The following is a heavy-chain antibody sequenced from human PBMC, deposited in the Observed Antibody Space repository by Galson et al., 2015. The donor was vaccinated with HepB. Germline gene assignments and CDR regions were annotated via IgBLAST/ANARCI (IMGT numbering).Heavy chain of an antibody. J-gene: IGHJ4*02. V-gene: IGHV1-3*01. CDR3: ATTGECSGGSCNEGF. CDR2: INAGNGNT. D-gene: IGHD2-15*01. Sequence: SVKVSCKASGYIFTSYAIHWVRQAPGQGLEWMGWINAGNGNTKYSQKFQGRVTITADKSTRTVYMELSSLTSEDTATYYCATTGECSGGSCNEGFWGQGTLVTVSS. CDR1: GYIFTSYA.